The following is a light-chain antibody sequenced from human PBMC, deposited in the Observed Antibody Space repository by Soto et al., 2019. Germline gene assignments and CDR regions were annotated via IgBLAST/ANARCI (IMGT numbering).Light chain of an antibody. CDR3: QSYDVSLSAWV. Sequence: QSVLTQPLSVSGAPGQRVTISCTGSSSNIGGGYDVHWYQQLPGTAPKFLIYGNSNRPSGVPDRFSGSKSGTSASLAITGLQAEDEADYYCQSYDVSLSAWVFGGGTKLTVL. CDR2: GNS. V-gene: IGLV1-40*01. CDR1: SSNIGGGYD. J-gene: IGLJ3*02.